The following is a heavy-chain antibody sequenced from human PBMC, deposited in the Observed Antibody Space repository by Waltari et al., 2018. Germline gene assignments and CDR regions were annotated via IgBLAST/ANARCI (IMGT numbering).Heavy chain of an antibody. D-gene: IGHD1-26*01. J-gene: IGHJ6*03. Sequence: HWVRQAPGQGLEWMGRINPNSGGTNYAQKFQGRVTMTRDTSISTAYMELSRLRSDDTAVYYCARSEGYSGYEYYYMDVWGKGTTVTVSS. CDR2: INPNSGGT. V-gene: IGHV1-2*06. CDR3: ARSEGYSGYEYYYMDV.